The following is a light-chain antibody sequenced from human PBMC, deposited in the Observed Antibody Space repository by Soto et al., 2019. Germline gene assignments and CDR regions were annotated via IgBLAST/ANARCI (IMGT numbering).Light chain of an antibody. V-gene: IGLV1-44*01. CDR3: AVWDDSLNGWV. CDR2: NNN. Sequence: QSVLTQPPSASGTPGQRVTISCSGSNSNIGSHVVYWYQQLPGTAPKLLIYNNNQRPSGVPDRFSGSKSGTSASLAISGLQSEDEADYYCAVWDDSLNGWVFGGGIQLTVL. J-gene: IGLJ3*02. CDR1: NSNIGSHV.